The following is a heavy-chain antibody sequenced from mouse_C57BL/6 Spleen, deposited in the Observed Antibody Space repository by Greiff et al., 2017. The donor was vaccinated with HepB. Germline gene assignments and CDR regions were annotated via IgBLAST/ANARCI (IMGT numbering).Heavy chain of an antibody. Sequence: QVQLQQSGPELVKPGASVKISCKASGYAFSSSWMNWVKQRPGKGLEWIGRIYPGDGDTNYNGKFKGKATLTADKSSSTAYMQLSSLTSEDSAVYFCASSTVVGGNYAMDYWGQGTSVTVSS. CDR1: GYAFSSSW. V-gene: IGHV1-82*01. CDR3: ASSTVVGGNYAMDY. D-gene: IGHD1-1*01. CDR2: IYPGDGDT. J-gene: IGHJ4*01.